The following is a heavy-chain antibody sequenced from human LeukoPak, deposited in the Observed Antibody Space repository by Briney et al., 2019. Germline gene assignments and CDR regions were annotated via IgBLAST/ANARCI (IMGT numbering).Heavy chain of an antibody. V-gene: IGHV3-20*04. Sequence: PGGSLRLSCAASGFTFDDYGMSWVRQAPGKGLEWVTGINWNGGSTSYADSVKGRLTISRDNAKNSLYLQMNSLRPEDTALYYCARGGPINYYYYMDVWGKGTTVTVSS. CDR3: ARGGPINYYYYMDV. CDR1: GFTFDDYG. J-gene: IGHJ6*03. CDR2: INWNGGST. D-gene: IGHD5-12*01.